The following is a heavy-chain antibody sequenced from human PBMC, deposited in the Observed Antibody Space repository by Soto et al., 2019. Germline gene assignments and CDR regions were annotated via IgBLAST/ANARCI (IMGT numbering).Heavy chain of an antibody. V-gene: IGHV4-59*12. Sequence: SETLSLTCTVSGGSISSYYWSWIRQPPGKGLEWIGYIYYSGSTNYNPSLKSRITIKPDTSKNQFSLQLNSVTPEDTAVYYCARGPSPLDPWGQGILVTVSS. CDR1: GGSISSYY. CDR2: IYYSGST. CDR3: ARGPSPLDP. J-gene: IGHJ5*02.